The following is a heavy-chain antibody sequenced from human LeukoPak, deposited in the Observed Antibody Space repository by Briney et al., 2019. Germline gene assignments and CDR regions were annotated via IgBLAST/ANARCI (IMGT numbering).Heavy chain of an antibody. D-gene: IGHD4-17*01. CDR1: GFSFNYHA. J-gene: IGHJ6*02. CDR2: ISSNGGST. V-gene: IGHV3-64*02. Sequence: GGSLRLSCAASGFSFNYHAMHWVRQAPGKGLEYVSAISSNGGSTYYADSVKGRFTISRDNSKNTLYLQMGSLRAEDMAVYYCARGYGDYYYYGMDVWGQGTTVTVSS. CDR3: ARGYGDYYYYGMDV.